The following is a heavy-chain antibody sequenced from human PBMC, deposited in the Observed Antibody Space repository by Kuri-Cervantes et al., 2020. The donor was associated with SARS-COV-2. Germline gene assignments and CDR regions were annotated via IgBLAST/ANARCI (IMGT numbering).Heavy chain of an antibody. CDR2: IYYSGST. D-gene: IGHD2-2*01. J-gene: IGHJ5*02. V-gene: IGHV4-39*01. CDR3: ARHVGCSSTSCDGYNWFDP. Sequence: SETLSLTCTVSGGSISSSSYYWGWIRQPPGKGLEWIGSIYYSGSTYYNPSLKSRVTISVDTSKNQFSLKLSSVTAADTAVCYCARHVGCSSTSCDGYNWFDPWGQGTLVTVSS. CDR1: GGSISSSSYY.